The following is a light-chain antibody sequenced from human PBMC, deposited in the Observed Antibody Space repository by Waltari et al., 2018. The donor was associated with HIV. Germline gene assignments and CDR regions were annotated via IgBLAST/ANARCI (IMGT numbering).Light chain of an antibody. Sequence: QSVLTQPPSASGTPGQRVAISCSGSSSHTGSNDVYWSQQLPGTAPKVLIYRGNQRPSGVPDRFSGSKSGTSASLAISALRSEDEADYYCATWDDSLSGPVFGGGTKLTVL. CDR2: RGN. V-gene: IGLV1-47*01. CDR1: SSHTGSND. J-gene: IGLJ3*02. CDR3: ATWDDSLSGPV.